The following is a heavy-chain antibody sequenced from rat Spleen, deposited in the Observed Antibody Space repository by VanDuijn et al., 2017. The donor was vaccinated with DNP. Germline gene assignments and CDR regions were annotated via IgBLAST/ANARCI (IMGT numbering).Heavy chain of an antibody. V-gene: IGHV5-25*01. Sequence: EVQLVASGGGLVQPGRSLKLSCAASGFTFSNYYMAWVRQAPKKGLEWVAAISTSGSRTYYPDSVKGRFTISRDNAKNTLYLQMNSLRSEDMATYYCARWNSGHFDYWGQGVMVPVSS. CDR3: ARWNSGHFDY. CDR1: GFTFSNYY. J-gene: IGHJ2*01. D-gene: IGHD4-3*01. CDR2: ISTSGSRT.